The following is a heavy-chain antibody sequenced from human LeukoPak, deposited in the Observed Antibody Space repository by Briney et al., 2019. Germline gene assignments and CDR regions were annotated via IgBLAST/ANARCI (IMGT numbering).Heavy chain of an antibody. CDR2: IIHIFGTA. CDR3: AREGLYGSGSSYAFDI. D-gene: IGHD3-10*01. CDR1: GGTFIIYA. J-gene: IGHJ3*02. V-gene: IGHV1-69*13. Sequence: SVTVSFTGSGGTFIIYAISWVGQAPGQGGGRMGGIIHIFGTANYTQKFQGRGTITAEETTRTAYMERRSLRSEDTAVYYCAREGLYGSGSSYAFDIWGQGTMVTVSS.